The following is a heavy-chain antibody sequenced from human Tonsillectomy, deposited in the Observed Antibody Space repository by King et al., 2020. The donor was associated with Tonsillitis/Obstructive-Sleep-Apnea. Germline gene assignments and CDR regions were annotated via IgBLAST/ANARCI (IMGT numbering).Heavy chain of an antibody. CDR1: GFRRSSYG. Sequence: QLVQSGGGVVQPGRSLRLSCAASGFRRSSYGMHWVRQAPGKGLEWLTVIWSDESKKYYADSVKGRFTIPRDNSKNTLFLQMSSLRGEDTAVYYCARDQRTGYGDYIDYWGQGTLVTVSS. D-gene: IGHD4-17*01. J-gene: IGHJ4*02. V-gene: IGHV3-33*01. CDR2: IWSDESKK. CDR3: ARDQRTGYGDYIDY.